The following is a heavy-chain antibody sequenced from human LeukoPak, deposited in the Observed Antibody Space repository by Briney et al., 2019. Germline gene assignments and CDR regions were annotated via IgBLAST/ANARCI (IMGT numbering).Heavy chain of an antibody. CDR1: GGTFSSYA. Sequence: SVKVSCKASGGTFSSYAISWVRQAPGQGLEWMGGIIPIFGTANYAQKFQGRVTITTDESTSTAYMELSSLRSEDTAVYYCASTWKNYYDSSGYGTFDYWGQGTLVTVSS. V-gene: IGHV1-69*05. CDR2: IIPIFGTA. CDR3: ASTWKNYYDSSGYGTFDY. J-gene: IGHJ4*02. D-gene: IGHD3-22*01.